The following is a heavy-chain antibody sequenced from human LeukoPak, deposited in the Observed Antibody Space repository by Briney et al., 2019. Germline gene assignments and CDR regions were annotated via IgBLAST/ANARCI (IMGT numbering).Heavy chain of an antibody. D-gene: IGHD3-22*01. Sequence: GASVNVSCKASGGTFSSYAISWVRQAPGQGLEWMGGIIPIFGTANYAQKFQGRVTITADESTSTAYMELSSLRSEDTAVYYCARESGDSSGRDAFDIWGQGTMVTVSS. CDR3: ARESGDSSGRDAFDI. V-gene: IGHV1-69*13. CDR1: GGTFSSYA. J-gene: IGHJ3*02. CDR2: IIPIFGTA.